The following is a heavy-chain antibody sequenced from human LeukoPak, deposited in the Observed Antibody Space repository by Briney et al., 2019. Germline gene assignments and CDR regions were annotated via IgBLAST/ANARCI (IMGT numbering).Heavy chain of an antibody. V-gene: IGHV1-46*01. CDR2: INPSGGST. J-gene: IGHJ4*02. CDR1: GYTFTSYY. D-gene: IGHD5-12*01. Sequence: ASVKVSCKASGYTFTSYYMHWVRQAPGQGLEWMGIINPSGGSTSYAQKFQGRVTMTRDTSISTAYMELSRLRSDDTAVYYCAPESGYGGGDYWGQGTLVTVSS. CDR3: APESGYGGGDY.